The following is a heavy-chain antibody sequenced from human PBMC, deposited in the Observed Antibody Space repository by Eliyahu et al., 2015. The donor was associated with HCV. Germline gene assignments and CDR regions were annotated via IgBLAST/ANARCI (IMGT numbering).Heavy chain of an antibody. D-gene: IGHD2/OR15-2a*01. CDR2: ISYDGNNK. Sequence: QVQLVESGGGVVQPGRSLRLSCAASGFPFSAFAMPWVRQAPGKGVEGVALISYDGNNKYYADSVKGRFTISRDNSRNTLSLQMNSLGAEDTAVYYCASDRPNSYYSYFYGMDVWGQGTTVTVSS. J-gene: IGHJ6*02. CDR1: GFPFSAFA. CDR3: ASDRPNSYYSYFYGMDV. V-gene: IGHV3-30-3*01.